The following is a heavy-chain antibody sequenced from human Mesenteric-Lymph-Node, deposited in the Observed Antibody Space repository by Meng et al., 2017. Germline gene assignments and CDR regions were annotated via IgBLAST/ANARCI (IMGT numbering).Heavy chain of an antibody. J-gene: IGHJ5*02. CDR2: ISGSGGST. CDR3: AKHRNLVVPAAIFWFDP. Sequence: EVQLLESGGGLVQPGGSLRLSCAASGFTLSSYAMSWVRQAPGRGLEWVSAISGSGGSTYYADSVKGRFTISRDNSKNTLYLQMNSLRAEDTAVYYCAKHRNLVVPAAIFWFDPWGQGTLVTVSS. D-gene: IGHD2-2*01. CDR1: GFTLSSYA. V-gene: IGHV3-23*01.